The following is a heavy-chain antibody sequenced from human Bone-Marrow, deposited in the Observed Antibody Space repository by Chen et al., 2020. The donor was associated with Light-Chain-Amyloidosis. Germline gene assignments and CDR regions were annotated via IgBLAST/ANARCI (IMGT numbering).Heavy chain of an antibody. J-gene: IGHJ6*02. Sequence: EVQLVESGGGVVQSGGSLRLSCEVCESTLNSYAMNWARQAPGKGLEWVSIISGSGDSTYYADSVKGRFTISRDTSKNTLYLQMNSLRAEDTAVYYCAKRARQGTEPSECMDVWGQGTTVVVSS. CDR2: ISGSGDST. CDR1: ESTLNSYA. CDR3: AKRARQGTEPSECMDV. V-gene: IGHV3-23*04. D-gene: IGHD1-1*01.